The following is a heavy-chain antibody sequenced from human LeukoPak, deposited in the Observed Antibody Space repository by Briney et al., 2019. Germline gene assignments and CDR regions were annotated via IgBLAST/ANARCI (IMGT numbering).Heavy chain of an antibody. V-gene: IGHV4-34*01. J-gene: IGHJ4*02. CDR3: ARKDGSGSYPFDH. CDR2: INHSGST. Sequence: SETLSLTCAVYGGSFSGYYWSWIRQPPGKGLEWIGEINHSGSTNYNPSLKSRVTISVDTSKNQFSLKLSSVTAADTAVYYCARKDGSGSYPFDHWGQGTLVTVSS. CDR1: GGSFSGYY. D-gene: IGHD3-10*01.